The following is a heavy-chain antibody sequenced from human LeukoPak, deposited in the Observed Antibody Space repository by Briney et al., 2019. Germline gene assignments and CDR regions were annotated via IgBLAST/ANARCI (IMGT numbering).Heavy chain of an antibody. Sequence: GGSVRLSCEASGFSLGSHNMNWVRQAPGKGLEWVSFISTSSRYIYYADSVRGRFTISRDNAKNSLYLQMSSLRVEDTAVYYCARNLGSCTTTTCYSDFDTWGQGTLVTVSP. V-gene: IGHV3-21*01. CDR1: GFSLGSHN. CDR2: ISTSSRYI. J-gene: IGHJ4*02. CDR3: ARNLGSCTTTTCYSDFDT. D-gene: IGHD2-2*01.